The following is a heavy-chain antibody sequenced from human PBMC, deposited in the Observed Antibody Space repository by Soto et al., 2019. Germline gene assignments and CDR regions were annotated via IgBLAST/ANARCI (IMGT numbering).Heavy chain of an antibody. D-gene: IGHD6-13*01. CDR3: AKPYSSSWYGPFDD. CDR1: GFTFSSYA. CDR2: ISGSGDNT. Sequence: GGSLRLSCAASGFTFSSYAMSWVRQAPGKGLELVSTISGSGDNTFYADSVKGRFTISRDNSKNTLYLPMSSLRAEDTAVYYCAKPYSSSWYGPFDDRGQGTSVTVSS. J-gene: IGHJ4*02. V-gene: IGHV3-23*01.